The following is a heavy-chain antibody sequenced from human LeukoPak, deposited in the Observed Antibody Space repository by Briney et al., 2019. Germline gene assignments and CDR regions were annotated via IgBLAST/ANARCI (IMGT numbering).Heavy chain of an antibody. CDR1: GGSFSGYY. CDR3: ARGPYSYDSSGAFDI. Sequence: SETLSLSCAVYGGSFSGYYWSWIRQPAGKGLEWIGRISSSGSTNYNPSLKSRVTISVDTSKNQFSLKLSSVTAADTAVYFCARGPYSYDSSGAFDIWGQGTMVTVSS. D-gene: IGHD3-22*01. V-gene: IGHV4-59*10. J-gene: IGHJ3*02. CDR2: ISSSGST.